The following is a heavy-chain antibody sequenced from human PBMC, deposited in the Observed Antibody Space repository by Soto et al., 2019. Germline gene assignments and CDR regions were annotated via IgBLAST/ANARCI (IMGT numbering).Heavy chain of an antibody. V-gene: IGHV3-15*01. CDR1: GFTFSIAW. D-gene: IGHD3-10*01. J-gene: IGHJ6*02. Sequence: GGSLRLSCAASGFTFSIAWMSWVRQAPGKGLEWVGRIKSKTDGGTTDYAAPVKGRFTISRDDSKNTLYLQMNSLKTEDTAVYYCGDYYGSGGRYYGLDVWGQGTTVTVS. CDR2: IKSKTDGGTT. CDR3: GDYYGSGGRYYGLDV.